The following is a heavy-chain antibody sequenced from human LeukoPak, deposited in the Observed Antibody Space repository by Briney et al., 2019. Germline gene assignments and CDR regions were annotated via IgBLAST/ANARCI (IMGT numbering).Heavy chain of an antibody. J-gene: IGHJ6*02. CDR3: ARRPQVYYYYYYGMDV. V-gene: IGHV4-39*01. Sequence: PSETLSLTCTVSGGSISSSSYYWGWIRQPPGKGLEWIGSIYYSGSTYYNPSLKSRVTISVDTSKNQFSLKLSSVTAADTAVYYCARRPQVYYYYYYGMDVWGQGTTVTVSS. CDR1: GGSISSSSYY. CDR2: IYYSGST.